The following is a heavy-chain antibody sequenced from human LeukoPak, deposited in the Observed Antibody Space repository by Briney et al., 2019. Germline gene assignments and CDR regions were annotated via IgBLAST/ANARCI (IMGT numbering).Heavy chain of an antibody. CDR1: GYTFTGYY. D-gene: IGHD2-15*01. V-gene: IGHV1-2*02. CDR2: INPNSGGT. J-gene: IGHJ6*02. CDR3: ARDDDLGYCSGGSCYHLRDYYGMDV. Sequence: ASVKVSCKASGYTFTGYYMHWVRQAPGQGLEWMGWINPNSGGTNYAQKFQGRVTMTRNTSISTAYMELSSLRSEDTAVYYCARDDDLGYCSGGSCYHLRDYYGMDVWGQGTTVTVSS.